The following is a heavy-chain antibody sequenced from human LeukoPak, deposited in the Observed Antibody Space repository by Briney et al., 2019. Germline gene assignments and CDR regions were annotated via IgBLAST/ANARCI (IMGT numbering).Heavy chain of an antibody. CDR2: ISYDGSNK. CDR3: AKRAGSGWYRKGAFDI. CDR1: GFTFSSYG. Sequence: GGSLRLSCAASGFTFSSYGMHWVRQAPGKGLEWVAVISYDGSNKYYADSVKGRFTISRDNSKNALYLQMNSLRAEDTAVYYCAKRAGSGWYRKGAFDIWGQGTVVTVSS. D-gene: IGHD6-19*01. J-gene: IGHJ3*02. V-gene: IGHV3-30*18.